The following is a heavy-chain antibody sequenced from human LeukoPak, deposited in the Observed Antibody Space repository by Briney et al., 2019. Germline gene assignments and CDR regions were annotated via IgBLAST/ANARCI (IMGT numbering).Heavy chain of an antibody. CDR3: AKESLYSSSWYDY. V-gene: IGHV3-33*06. J-gene: IGHJ4*02. D-gene: IGHD6-13*01. CDR2: IWYDGTNK. Sequence: GGSLRLSCAASGFTFSSYGMHWVRRAPGKGLEWVAVIWYDGTNKYYADSVKGRFTISRDNSKNTLYLQMNSLRAEDTAVYYCAKESLYSSSWYDYWGQGTPVTVSS. CDR1: GFTFSSYG.